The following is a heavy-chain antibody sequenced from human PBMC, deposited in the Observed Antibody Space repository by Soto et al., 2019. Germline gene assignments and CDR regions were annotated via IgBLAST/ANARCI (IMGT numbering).Heavy chain of an antibody. D-gene: IGHD3-10*01. CDR2: INPSFDTT. CDR1: GGTFSSYA. J-gene: IGHJ4*02. Sequence: SVKVSCKACGGTFSSYAISWVRQAPGQGLEWMGGINPSFDTTNYAQKLQGRVTITRDTSASTAYMELSSLRFEDTAIYYCARERITLVGGAPFYWGQGTLVTVSS. V-gene: IGHV1-69*05. CDR3: ARERITLVGGAPFY.